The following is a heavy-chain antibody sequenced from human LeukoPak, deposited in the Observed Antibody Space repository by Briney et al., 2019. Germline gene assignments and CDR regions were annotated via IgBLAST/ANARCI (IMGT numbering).Heavy chain of an antibody. Sequence: PSETLSLTCAVSGGSISSGGHSWSWIRQPPGKGLEWIGYIYHSGSTYYNPSLKSRVTISVDRSKNQFSLKLSSVTAADTAVYYCARAYYDILTGYHFDIWGQGTMVTVSS. J-gene: IGHJ3*02. CDR1: GGSISSGGHS. CDR2: IYHSGST. CDR3: ARAYYDILTGYHFDI. D-gene: IGHD3-9*01. V-gene: IGHV4-30-2*01.